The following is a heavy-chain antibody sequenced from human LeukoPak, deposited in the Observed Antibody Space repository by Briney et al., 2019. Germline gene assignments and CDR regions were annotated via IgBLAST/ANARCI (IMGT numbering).Heavy chain of an antibody. J-gene: IGHJ4*02. CDR1: GGSISSSSYY. D-gene: IGHD3-10*01. V-gene: IGHV4-39*01. CDR3: ASRGVTDDY. Sequence: PSETLSLTCTVSGGSISSSSYYWGWIRQPPGKGLEWIGSIYYSGSTYYNPSLESRVTISVDTSKNQFSLKLSSVTAADTAVYYCASRGVTDDYWGQGTLVTVSS. CDR2: IYYSGST.